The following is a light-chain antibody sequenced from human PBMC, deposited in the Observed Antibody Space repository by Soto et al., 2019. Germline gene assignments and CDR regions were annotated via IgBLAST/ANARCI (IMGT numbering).Light chain of an antibody. CDR3: HKYDSAPWT. V-gene: IGKV1-27*01. CDR2: AAS. Sequence: DIQMTQSPSSLSASVRDRVTITCRASQGISNYLAWYQQKPGKVPKLLIYAASTLQSGVPSRFSGSGSGTDFTLTIRSLQPEDVATYYCHKYDSAPWTFGQGTKVEIK. J-gene: IGKJ1*01. CDR1: QGISNY.